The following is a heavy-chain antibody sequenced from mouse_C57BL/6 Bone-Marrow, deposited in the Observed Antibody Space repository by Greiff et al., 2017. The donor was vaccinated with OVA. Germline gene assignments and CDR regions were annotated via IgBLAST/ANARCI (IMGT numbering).Heavy chain of an antibody. CDR2: IDPENGDT. V-gene: IGHV14-4*01. Sequence: VQLQQSGAELVRPGASVKLSCTASGFNIKDDYMHWVKQRPEQGLEWIGWIDPENGDTEYASKFQGKATITADTSSNTAYLPLSSLTSDDTAVYYCTTREDYAMDYWGQGTSVTVSS. CDR3: TTREDYAMDY. CDR1: GFNIKDDY. J-gene: IGHJ4*01.